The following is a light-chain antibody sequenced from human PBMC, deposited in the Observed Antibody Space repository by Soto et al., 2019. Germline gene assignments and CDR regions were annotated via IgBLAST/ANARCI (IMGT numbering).Light chain of an antibody. J-gene: IGKJ4*01. CDR2: GAS. CDR1: LSVSSSY. Sequence: ELVLTQSPGTLSLSPGERATLSCRASLSVSSSYLAWYQQKPGQAPRHLIYGASSRSTGITDRFSGSGSGTDFPLSISRLEPEDFAVYYCQEYGSSPPVTFGGGTKVEIK. CDR3: QEYGSSPPVT. V-gene: IGKV3-20*01.